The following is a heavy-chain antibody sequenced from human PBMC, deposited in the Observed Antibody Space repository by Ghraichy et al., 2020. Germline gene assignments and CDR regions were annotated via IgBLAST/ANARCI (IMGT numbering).Heavy chain of an antibody. CDR2: ISGSGGNT. J-gene: IGHJ4*02. D-gene: IGHD4-17*01. Sequence: LSHTCAASGFTFNNYAVTWVRQAPGKGLEWVSAISGSGGNTYYADSVKGRFTISRDNSKNTLSLQMSSLRAEDTAVYYCAKTVSGVGYYFDYWGQGTLVTVSS. CDR1: GFTFNNYA. CDR3: AKTVSGVGYYFDY. V-gene: IGHV3-23*01.